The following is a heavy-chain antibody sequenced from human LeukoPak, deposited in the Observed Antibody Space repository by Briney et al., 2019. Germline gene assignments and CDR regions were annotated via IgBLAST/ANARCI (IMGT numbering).Heavy chain of an antibody. V-gene: IGHV4-4*07. J-gene: IGHJ4*02. CDR3: ARRVTTTVTSYLDY. Sequence: PSETLSLTCTVSGGSISSYYWSWIRQPAGKGLEWIGRIYSSGTTNYNPSLKSRVTMSIDTSKKQFSLKLSSVTAADTAVYYCARRVTTTVTSYLDYWGQGTLVTVSS. D-gene: IGHD1-26*01. CDR1: GGSISSYY. CDR2: IYSSGTT.